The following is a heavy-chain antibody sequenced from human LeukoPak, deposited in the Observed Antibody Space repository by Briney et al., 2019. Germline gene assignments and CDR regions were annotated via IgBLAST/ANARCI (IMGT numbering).Heavy chain of an antibody. CDR2: FYNSGST. J-gene: IGHJ4*02. CDR1: GCSISSGSYY. D-gene: IGHD3-10*01. V-gene: IGHV4-61*02. CDR3: ASSGSGSYNPPFDY. Sequence: PSQTLSLTCTVSGCSISSGSYYWSWIRQPAGKGLVWIGRFYNSGSTNYNPSLKSRVTIAVDTSKNQFSLKLSSVTAADTAVYYCASSGSGSYNPPFDYWGQGTLVTVSS.